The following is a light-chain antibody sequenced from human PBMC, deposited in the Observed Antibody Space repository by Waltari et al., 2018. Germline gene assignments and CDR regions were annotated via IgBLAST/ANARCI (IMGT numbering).Light chain of an antibody. CDR3: AAWDESLKGWV. CDR1: NSNIGSNP. Sequence: QSVLTQPPSLSGTPGPRVTITCSGSNSNIGSNPLDWYQVLPGPAPKHLIHGNDQRPSGVPDRFSGSKFGASGSLAISGLQPEDESEYYCAAWDESLKGWVFGGGTRLTVL. V-gene: IGLV1-44*01. J-gene: IGLJ3*02. CDR2: GND.